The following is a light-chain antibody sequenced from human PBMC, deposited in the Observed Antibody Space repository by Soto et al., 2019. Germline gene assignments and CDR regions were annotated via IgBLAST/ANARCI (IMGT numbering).Light chain of an antibody. V-gene: IGKV3-11*01. J-gene: IGKJ4*01. Sequence: EIVLTQSPATLSLSPGERATLSGRASQSVSSYLAWYQQKPGQAPRLLIYDASNRATGIPARFSGSGSGTDFTLTISSLEPEDFAVYYCQQRSNWPSFGGGTKVDTK. CDR3: QQRSNWPS. CDR2: DAS. CDR1: QSVSSY.